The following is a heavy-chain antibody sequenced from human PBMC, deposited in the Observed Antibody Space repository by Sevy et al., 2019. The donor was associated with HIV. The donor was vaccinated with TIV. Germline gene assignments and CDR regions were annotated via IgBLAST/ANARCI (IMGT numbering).Heavy chain of an antibody. J-gene: IGHJ4*02. Sequence: SETLSLTCTVSGGSMSSSSYHWGWIRQPPGKGLEWIGSIYYSGSTFYNSSLKIRVTISVDTSKNPFSLKLSSVSAAATAVYYCARYLYGDYVQYFDYWGQGTLVTVSS. CDR2: IYYSGST. CDR1: GGSMSSSSYH. V-gene: IGHV4-39*01. D-gene: IGHD4-17*01. CDR3: ARYLYGDYVQYFDY.